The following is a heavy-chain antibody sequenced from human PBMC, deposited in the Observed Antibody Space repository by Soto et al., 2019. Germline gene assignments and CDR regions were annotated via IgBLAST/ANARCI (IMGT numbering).Heavy chain of an antibody. V-gene: IGHV1-8*01. CDR1: GYTFSNYD. J-gene: IGHJ4*02. CDR2: VNPNNGDT. CDR3: AKVSRKGSAIDFDY. Sequence: QVQLVQSGAELKKPGASVKVSCKASGYTFSNYDMNWVRQATGQGPEWIGWVNPNNGDTGYAQKFXGXGXXTTDISTTTAYMELTSLRSEVTAIYYCAKVSRKGSAIDFDYWGQGTLITVSS. D-gene: IGHD3-10*01.